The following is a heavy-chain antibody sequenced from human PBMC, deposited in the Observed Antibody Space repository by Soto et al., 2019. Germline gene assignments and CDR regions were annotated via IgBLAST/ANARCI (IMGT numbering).Heavy chain of an antibody. D-gene: IGHD3-22*01. V-gene: IGHV1-69*04. Sequence: SVKVSCKASGGTFSSYTISWVRQAPGQGLEWMGRIIPILGIANYAQKFQGRVTITADKSTSTAYMELSSLRSEDTAVYYCARDRPLADEDYYDSSGYLDWFDPWGQGTLVTVSS. CDR1: GGTFSSYT. CDR2: IIPILGIA. CDR3: ARDRPLADEDYYDSSGYLDWFDP. J-gene: IGHJ5*02.